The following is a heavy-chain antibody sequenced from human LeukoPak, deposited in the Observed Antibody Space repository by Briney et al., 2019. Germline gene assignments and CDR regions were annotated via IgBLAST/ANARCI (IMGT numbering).Heavy chain of an antibody. CDR2: IYHSGST. CDR1: GFTFSSYW. V-gene: IGHV4-4*02. J-gene: IGHJ4*02. D-gene: IGHD2-15*01. CDR3: AREAPLNCSGGSCYLT. Sequence: GSLRLSCAASGFTFSSYWMSWVRQPPGKGLEWIGEIYHSGSTNYNPSLKSRVTISVDKSKNQFSLKLSSVTAADTAVYYCAREAPLNCSGGSCYLTWGQGTLVTVSS.